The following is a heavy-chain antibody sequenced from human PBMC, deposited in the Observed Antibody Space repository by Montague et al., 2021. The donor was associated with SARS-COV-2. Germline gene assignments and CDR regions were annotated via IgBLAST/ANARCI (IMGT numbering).Heavy chain of an antibody. V-gene: IGHV3-23*01. CDR1: GFTFSNSA. D-gene: IGHD3-10*01. CDR3: AKDSYYYGLWYGMDV. J-gene: IGHJ6*02. Sequence: SLRLSCAASGFTFSNSAMSWVRQAPGKGLEWVSGSSGSDGGTHYADSVKGRFTISRDNSKNVLYLQMNSLRAEDTALYYCAKDSYYYGLWYGMDVWGQGTTVTVSS. CDR2: SSGSDGGT.